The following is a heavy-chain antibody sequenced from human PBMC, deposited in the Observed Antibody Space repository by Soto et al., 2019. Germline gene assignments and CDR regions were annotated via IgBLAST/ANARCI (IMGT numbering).Heavy chain of an antibody. CDR3: AAELGFGNLSVV. CDR1: GDTFKNCV. V-gene: IGHV1-69*01. D-gene: IGHD3-10*01. Sequence: QVQVVQCGVEVRRPGSSVKVSCKASGDTFKNCVISWVRQAPGQGLEWMRRIIPLFGTTDFAQRFQGRLTITTDESTTTAYMELSRLRSEDTATYYCAAELGFGNLSVVWGQGTTVIVSS. CDR2: IIPLFGTT. J-gene: IGHJ6*02.